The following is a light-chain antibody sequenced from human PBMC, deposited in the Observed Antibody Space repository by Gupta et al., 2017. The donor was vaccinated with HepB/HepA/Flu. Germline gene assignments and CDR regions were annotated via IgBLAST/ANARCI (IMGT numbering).Light chain of an antibody. CDR3: SAWDNSLRGDV. Sequence: QAGLTQPPSVSKGLRQTATLTCTANSNNVGSRGVLWLQQHQGHPPKVISYRNNNRPSGISERFSSSRSGNTASLTITGLLPEDEADYYCSAWDNSLRGDVFGTGTKVTVL. V-gene: IGLV10-54*04. CDR1: SNNVGSRG. J-gene: IGLJ1*01. CDR2: RNN.